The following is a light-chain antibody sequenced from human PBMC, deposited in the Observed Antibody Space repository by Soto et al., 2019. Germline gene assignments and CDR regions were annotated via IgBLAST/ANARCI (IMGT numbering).Light chain of an antibody. Sequence: IVLTQSPATLSVSPGERATLSCRASQSVNYNLAWYQQKPGHAPRLLIYITSTRATGIPARFSGSGSGTELTLTIRSLQSEDSAVYYCQQYNNWPSWTFGQGTKVDIK. CDR1: QSVNYN. J-gene: IGKJ1*01. V-gene: IGKV3-15*01. CDR3: QQYNNWPSWT. CDR2: ITS.